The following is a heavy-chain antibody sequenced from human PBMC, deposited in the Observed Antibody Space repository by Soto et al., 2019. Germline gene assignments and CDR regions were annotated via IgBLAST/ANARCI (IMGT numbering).Heavy chain of an antibody. CDR1: GYTFTSYA. V-gene: IGHV1-3*01. Sequence: QVQLVQSGAEVKKPGASVKVSFKASGYTFTSYAMHWVRQAPGQRLEWMGWINAGNGNTKYSQKLQGRVTITRDTSASTAYMELSSLRSEDTAVYYCARAMPRIAAAGDEFDYWGQGTLVTVSS. CDR2: INAGNGNT. J-gene: IGHJ4*02. D-gene: IGHD6-13*01. CDR3: ARAMPRIAAAGDEFDY.